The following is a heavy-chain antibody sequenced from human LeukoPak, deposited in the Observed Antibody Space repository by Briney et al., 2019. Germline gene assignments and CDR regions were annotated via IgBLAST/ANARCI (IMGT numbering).Heavy chain of an antibody. CDR2: FDPEDGET. V-gene: IGHV1-24*01. J-gene: IGHJ4*02. CDR3: ATAPWDGYGRFDY. Sequence: VASVKVSCKVSGHTLTELSMHWVRQAPGKGLEWMGGFDPEDGETIYAQKLQGRVTMTEDTSTDTAYMELSSLRSEDTAVYYCATAPWDGYGRFDYWGQGTLVTVSS. CDR1: GHTLTELS. D-gene: IGHD5-18*01.